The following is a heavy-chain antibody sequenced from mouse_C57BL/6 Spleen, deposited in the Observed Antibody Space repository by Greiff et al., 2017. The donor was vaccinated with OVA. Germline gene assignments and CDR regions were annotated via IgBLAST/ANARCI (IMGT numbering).Heavy chain of an antibody. D-gene: IGHD3-2*02. CDR1: GFTFSDYY. CDR2: ISNGGGST. J-gene: IGHJ2*01. V-gene: IGHV5-12*01. CDR3: ARHAGSSGSFDY. Sequence: DVMLVESGGGLVQPGGSLKLSCAASGFTFSDYYMYWVRQTPEKRLEWVAYISNGGGSTYYPDTVKGRFTISRDNAKNTLYLQMSRLKSEDTAMYYCARHAGSSGSFDYWGQGTTLTVSS.